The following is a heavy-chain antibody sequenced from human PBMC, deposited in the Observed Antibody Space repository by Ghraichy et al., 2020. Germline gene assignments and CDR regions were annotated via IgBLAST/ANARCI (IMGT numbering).Heavy chain of an antibody. Sequence: GGSLRLSCAASGFTFSSYWMSWVRQAPGKGLEWVANIKQDGSEKYYVDSVKGRFTISRDNAKNSLYLQMNSLRAEDTAVYYCARVPDSYGDQDAFDIWGQGTMVTVSS. CDR3: ARVPDSYGDQDAFDI. D-gene: IGHD4-17*01. CDR2: IKQDGSEK. CDR1: GFTFSSYW. V-gene: IGHV3-7*01. J-gene: IGHJ3*02.